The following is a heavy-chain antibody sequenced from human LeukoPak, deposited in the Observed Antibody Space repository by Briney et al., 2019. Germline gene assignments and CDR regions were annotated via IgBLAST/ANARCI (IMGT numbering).Heavy chain of an antibody. CDR1: GFTFNNYA. CDR3: PKGCASTGCYTSEH. J-gene: IGHJ4*02. V-gene: IGHV3-23*01. Sequence: PGGSLRLSRAASGFTFNNYAMSWVRQAPGRGLEWVSTISGSGDSTYYADSVKGRFTISRDNSKNTLYLQMNSLRPEDTAGYYCPKGCASTGCYTSEHWGQGTLVTVSS. D-gene: IGHD2-2*02. CDR2: ISGSGDST.